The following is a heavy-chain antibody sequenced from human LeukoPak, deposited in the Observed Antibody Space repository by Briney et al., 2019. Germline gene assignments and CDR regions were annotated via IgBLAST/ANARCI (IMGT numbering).Heavy chain of an antibody. J-gene: IGHJ3*02. CDR2: IWYDGINK. CDR3: ARDYYDSSGQLHAGAHAFDI. Sequence: GGSLRLSCAASGFTFRTFGMHWVRQAPGKGLEWVAIIWYDGINKYCADSVKGRFTISRDNSKNTLYLQMNSLRAKDTAVYYCARDYYDSSGQLHAGAHAFDIWGQGTMVTVSS. D-gene: IGHD3-22*01. CDR1: GFTFRTFG. V-gene: IGHV3-33*01.